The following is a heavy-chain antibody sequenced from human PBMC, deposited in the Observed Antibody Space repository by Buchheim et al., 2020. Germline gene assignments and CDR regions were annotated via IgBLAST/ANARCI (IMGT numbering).Heavy chain of an antibody. CDR3: ARAVYPDDSIYYGMDV. J-gene: IGHJ6*02. V-gene: IGHV4-4*02. D-gene: IGHD3-22*01. CDR1: GGSISSSTW. CDR2: IYHSGRT. Sequence: QVQLQESGPGLVKPSGTLSLTCAVSGGSISSSTWWSWVRQPPGKGLEWIGEIYHSGRTNYNPSLRSRAIISVDQSKSQFSLKLSSVTAADTAVYYCARAVYPDDSIYYGMDVWGQGTT.